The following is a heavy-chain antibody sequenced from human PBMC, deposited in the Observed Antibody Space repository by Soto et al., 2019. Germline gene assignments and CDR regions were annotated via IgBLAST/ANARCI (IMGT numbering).Heavy chain of an antibody. Sequence: QITLKESGPTLVRPTQTLTLTCTFSGFSLSTTGVGVGWIRQPPGKALEWRALIYWDDDKRYSPSLKSRLTITKDTSKNEVILTMTNMDPVDTARYYCAQRLPHYGLGRERGNGFDPWGQGTLVTVSS. D-gene: IGHD3-10*01. J-gene: IGHJ5*02. CDR2: IYWDDDK. CDR3: AQRLPHYGLGRERGNGFDP. V-gene: IGHV2-5*02. CDR1: GFSLSTTGVG.